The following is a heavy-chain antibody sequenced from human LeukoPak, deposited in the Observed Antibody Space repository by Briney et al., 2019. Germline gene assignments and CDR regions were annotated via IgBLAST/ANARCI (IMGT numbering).Heavy chain of an antibody. D-gene: IGHD3-10*01. Sequence: ASVKVSCKASGYTFTGYYMHWVRQAPGQGLEWMGWISAYNGNTNYAQKLQGRVTMTTDTSTSTAYMELRGLRSDDTAVYYCARDEGSLDAFDIWGQGTMVTVSS. CDR3: ARDEGSLDAFDI. J-gene: IGHJ3*02. CDR1: GYTFTGYY. CDR2: ISAYNGNT. V-gene: IGHV1-18*04.